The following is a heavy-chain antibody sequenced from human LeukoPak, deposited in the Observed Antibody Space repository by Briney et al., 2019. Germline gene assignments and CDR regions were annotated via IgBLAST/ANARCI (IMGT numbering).Heavy chain of an antibody. CDR2: ISGSGGST. J-gene: IGHJ2*01. CDR3: AKAYSSSSIWYFDL. CDR1: GFTFSSYA. D-gene: IGHD6-6*01. Sequence: GGSLRLSCAASGFTFSSYAMSWVRQAPGKGLEWVSAISGSGGSTYYADSVKGRFTISRDNSKNTLYLQMNSLRAEDMAVYYCAKAYSSSSIWYFDLWGRGTLVTVSS. V-gene: IGHV3-23*01.